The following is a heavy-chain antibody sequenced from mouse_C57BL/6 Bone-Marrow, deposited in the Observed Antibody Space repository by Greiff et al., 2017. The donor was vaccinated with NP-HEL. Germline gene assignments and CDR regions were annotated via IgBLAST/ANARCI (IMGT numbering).Heavy chain of an antibody. CDR1: GFTFSDYY. Sequence: EVKVVESGGGLVQPGGSLKLSCAASGFTFSDYYMYWVRQTPEKRLEWVAYISNGGGSTYYPDTVKGRFTISRDNAKNTLYLQMSRLKSEDTAMYYCARQGAYGILFDYWGQGTTLTVSS. CDR2: ISNGGGST. V-gene: IGHV5-12*01. CDR3: ARQGAYGILFDY. D-gene: IGHD2-1*01. J-gene: IGHJ2*01.